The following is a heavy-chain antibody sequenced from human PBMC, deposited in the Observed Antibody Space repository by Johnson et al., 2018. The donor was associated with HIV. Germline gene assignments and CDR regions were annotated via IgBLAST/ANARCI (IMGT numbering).Heavy chain of an antibody. D-gene: IGHD6-6*01. CDR3: ARDKGIAARPDAFDI. V-gene: IGHV3-66*02. CDR2: IYSGGST. Sequence: VQLVESGGGLVQPGGSLRLSCAASGFTFSSNYMSWVRQAPGKGLEWVSVIYSGGSTFYADSVKGRFTISRDNSKNTLYLQMNSLRAEDTAVYYCARDKGIAARPDAFDIWGQGTMVTVSS. J-gene: IGHJ3*02. CDR1: GFTFSSNY.